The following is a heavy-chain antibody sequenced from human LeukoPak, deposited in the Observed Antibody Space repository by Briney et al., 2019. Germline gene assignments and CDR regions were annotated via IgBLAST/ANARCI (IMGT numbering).Heavy chain of an antibody. J-gene: IGHJ4*02. V-gene: IGHV3-23*01. CDR3: AKDLSPGTYDY. D-gene: IGHD1-1*01. CDR2: ISGSGGST. CDR1: GFTFSRHG. Sequence: GGSLRLSCAASGFTFSRHGMSWVRQAPGKGLEWVSAISGSGGSTYYADSVKGRFTISRDNSKNTLYLQMNSLRAEDTAVYYCAKDLSPGTYDYWGQGTLVTVSS.